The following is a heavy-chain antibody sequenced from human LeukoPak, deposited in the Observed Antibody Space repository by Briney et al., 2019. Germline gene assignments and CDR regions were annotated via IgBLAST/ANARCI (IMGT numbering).Heavy chain of an antibody. V-gene: IGHV1-69*04. D-gene: IGHD6-19*01. CDR3: ASLSIEVTGTGGNDY. J-gene: IGHJ4*02. CDR1: GYTFTNYD. Sequence: SVKVSCKASGYTFTNYDINWVRQAPGQGLEWMGRIIIPMFGITNYAQKFQGRVTITADKSTSTAYMELSSLRSEDTAVYYCASLSIEVTGTGGNDYWGQGTLVTVSS. CDR2: IIIPMFGIT.